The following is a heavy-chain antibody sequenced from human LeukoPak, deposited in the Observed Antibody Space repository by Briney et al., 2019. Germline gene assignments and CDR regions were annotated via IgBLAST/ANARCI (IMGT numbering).Heavy chain of an antibody. Sequence: SETLSLTCAVYGGSFSGYYWSWIRQPPVKGLEWIGEINHSGSTNYNPSLKSRVTISVDTSKNQFSLKLSSVTAADTAVYYCAKLPARYCSGGSCSPYYYYGMDVWGQGTTVTVSS. V-gene: IGHV4-34*01. CDR3: AKLPARYCSGGSCSPYYYYGMDV. CDR1: GGSFSGYY. D-gene: IGHD2-15*01. J-gene: IGHJ6*02. CDR2: INHSGST.